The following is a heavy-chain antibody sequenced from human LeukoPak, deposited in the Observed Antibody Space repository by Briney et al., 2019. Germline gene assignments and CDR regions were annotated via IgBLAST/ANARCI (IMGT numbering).Heavy chain of an antibody. CDR2: IYDSGTT. D-gene: IGHD4-23*01. CDR3: ARGRPQGNDY. J-gene: IGHJ4*02. V-gene: IGHV3-53*01. Sequence: GGSLRLSCATSGFTVSSNYMSWVRQAPGKGLEWVSVIYDSGTTYYADSVKGRFSISRDNAKNTLYLQMNSLRVEDTAVYYCARGRPQGNDYWGQGTLVTVSS. CDR1: GFTVSSNY.